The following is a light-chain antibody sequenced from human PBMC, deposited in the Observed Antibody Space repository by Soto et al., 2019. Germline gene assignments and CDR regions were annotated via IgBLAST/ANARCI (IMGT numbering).Light chain of an antibody. V-gene: IGKV3-15*01. CDR3: QQYNNWPLT. CDR1: QSVRSH. CDR2: GES. Sequence: EIVLTQSPATLSLSPGERATLSCRASQSVRSHLAWFQQKPGQPPRLLIFGESTRATGVPARFSGSGSGTEFTLIISGLQSEDFAVYYCQQYNNWPLTFGGGTKVDIK. J-gene: IGKJ4*01.